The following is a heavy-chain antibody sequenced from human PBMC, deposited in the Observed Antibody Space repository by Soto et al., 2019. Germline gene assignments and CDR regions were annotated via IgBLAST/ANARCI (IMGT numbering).Heavy chain of an antibody. CDR1: GGSIANNNYF. Sequence: QLQLQESGPGLVRPSETLSLTCTVSGGSIANNNYFWGWVRQPPGKGLEWIGSAAYSGGTYKNPSLKSRVTVSVDTSKNQFSLKLTSVTAADTAVYYCAKVVVGATSHSDFDPWGQGTLVTVSS. V-gene: IGHV4-39*01. CDR2: AAYSGGT. J-gene: IGHJ5*02. D-gene: IGHD2-15*01. CDR3: AKVVVGATSHSDFDP.